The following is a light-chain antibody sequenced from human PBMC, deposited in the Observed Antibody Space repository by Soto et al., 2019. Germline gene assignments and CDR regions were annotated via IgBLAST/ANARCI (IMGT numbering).Light chain of an antibody. CDR3: SSYTSSSTLV. V-gene: IGLV2-14*01. J-gene: IGLJ3*02. CDR1: SSDVGGYTY. CDR2: EVS. Sequence: QSVLTQPASVSGSPGQSITISCTGTSSDVGGYTYVSWYQQHPGKAPKLIISEVSNRPSGVSHRFSGSKSGNKASLTISGLQAADEADYYCSSYTSSSTLVFGGGTKLTVL.